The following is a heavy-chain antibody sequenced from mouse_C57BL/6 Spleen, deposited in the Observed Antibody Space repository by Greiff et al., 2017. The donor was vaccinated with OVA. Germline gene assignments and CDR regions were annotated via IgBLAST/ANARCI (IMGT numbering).Heavy chain of an antibody. CDR2: INPNNGGT. Sequence: VQLQQSGPELVKPGASVKISCKASGYTFTDYYMNWVKQSHGKSLEWIGDINPNNGGTSYNQKFKCKATLTVDKSSSTAYMELRSLTSEDSAVYYCAIYYGYERYFDYWGQGTTLTVSS. CDR3: AIYYGYERYFDY. CDR1: GYTFTDYY. D-gene: IGHD2-2*01. V-gene: IGHV1-26*01. J-gene: IGHJ2*01.